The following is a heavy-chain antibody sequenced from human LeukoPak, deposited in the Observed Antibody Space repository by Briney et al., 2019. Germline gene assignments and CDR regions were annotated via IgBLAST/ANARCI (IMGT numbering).Heavy chain of an antibody. CDR3: GAYDYTWGSYRYRLSDY. V-gene: IGHV3-23*01. CDR2: ISGSGGST. D-gene: IGHD3-16*02. Sequence: PGGSLRLSCAASGFTFSSYAMSWVRQAPGKGLEWVSAISGSGGSTYYADSVKGRFTISRDNSKNTLYLQMNSLRAEDTAVYYCGAYDYTWGSYRYRLSDYWGQGTLVTVSS. CDR1: GFTFSSYA. J-gene: IGHJ4*02.